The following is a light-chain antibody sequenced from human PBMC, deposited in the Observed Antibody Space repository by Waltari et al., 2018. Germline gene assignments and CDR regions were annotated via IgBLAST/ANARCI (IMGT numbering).Light chain of an antibody. CDR1: SSDIDFDDY. Sequence: QSALTQPASVSGSPGQSITISCTGSSSDIDFDDYVSWYQILPGKAPKLMIYGVTNRPSVISNRFSCSKSDNTASLTISGLQADDEADYYCSSFTGTIWVFGGGTKLTVL. V-gene: IGLV2-14*01. CDR2: GVT. CDR3: SSFTGTIWV. J-gene: IGLJ3*02.